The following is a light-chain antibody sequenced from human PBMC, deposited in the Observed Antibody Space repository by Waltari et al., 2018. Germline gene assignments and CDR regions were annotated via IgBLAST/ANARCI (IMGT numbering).Light chain of an antibody. CDR1: QDITKY. V-gene: IGKV1-33*01. J-gene: IGKJ3*01. Sequence: DIQITQSPPSLSVSVGDRVTITCQASQDITKYLNWYQQKPGKAPKLLIYDASTLEIGVPSRFSGSGSGTDFAFTISSLQPEDFATYYCQQYDNRLFTFGPGTKVDIK. CDR2: DAS. CDR3: QQYDNRLFT.